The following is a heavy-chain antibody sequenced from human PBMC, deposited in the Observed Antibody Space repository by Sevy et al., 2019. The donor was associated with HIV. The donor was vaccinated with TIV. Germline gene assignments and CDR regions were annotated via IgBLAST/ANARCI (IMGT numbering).Heavy chain of an antibody. D-gene: IGHD3-22*01. Sequence: ASVKVSCKVSGYTLTQLSMHWVRQAPGKGLEWMGGFDPEDGKTINAKKFQGRLTMTEDTSTDTAYMQLSSLRSEDTAVYYCATGREYYNDNSGYFDYWGQGTLVTVSS. CDR3: ATGREYYNDNSGYFDY. J-gene: IGHJ4*02. CDR1: GYTLTQLS. CDR2: FDPEDGKT. V-gene: IGHV1-24*01.